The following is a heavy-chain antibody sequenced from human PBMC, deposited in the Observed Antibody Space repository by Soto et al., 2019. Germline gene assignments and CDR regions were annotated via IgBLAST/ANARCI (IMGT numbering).Heavy chain of an antibody. D-gene: IGHD3-10*02. Sequence: SXTLSLTCTVSGASIRRYNWAWIRRPPGKGPESLGXLYYSXSIDYTHSLKXXVTITVDPTRNQFSLKPKSVTSADTAVYYCAREYVNADFHIWGKGTMVTV. CDR1: GASIRRYN. CDR3: AREYVNADFHI. J-gene: IGHJ3*02. CDR2: LYYSXSI. V-gene: IGHV4-59*01.